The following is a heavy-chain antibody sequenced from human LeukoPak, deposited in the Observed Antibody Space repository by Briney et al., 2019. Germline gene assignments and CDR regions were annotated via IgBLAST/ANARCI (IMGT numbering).Heavy chain of an antibody. CDR3: LAGYYYYYMDV. CDR1: GFTFNNYW. J-gene: IGHJ6*03. D-gene: IGHD6-13*01. V-gene: IGHV3-74*01. CDR2: TNTHGTSA. Sequence: PGGSLRLSCAASGFTFNNYWMHWVRQAPGKGVVWVARTNTHGTSANYADSVKGRFIISRDNANNTLYLQMHGLRDEDTGVYYALAGYYYYYMDVWGKGTTVTVSS.